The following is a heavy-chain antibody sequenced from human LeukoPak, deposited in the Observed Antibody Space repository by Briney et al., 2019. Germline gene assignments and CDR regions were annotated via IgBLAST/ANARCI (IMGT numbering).Heavy chain of an antibody. CDR1: EFTFSNYP. J-gene: IGHJ4*02. CDR3: ARDPIVGYGDYFDY. CDR2: VSYDGGTK. Sequence: GRSLRLSCAASEFTFSNYPMHWVRQAPGKGLEWVAVVSYDGGTKYYANSVRGRFTISRDNFKNTLYLEMNSLRTEDTAVYYCARDPIVGYGDYFDYWGQGSLVTVSS. V-gene: IGHV3-30*04. D-gene: IGHD4-17*01.